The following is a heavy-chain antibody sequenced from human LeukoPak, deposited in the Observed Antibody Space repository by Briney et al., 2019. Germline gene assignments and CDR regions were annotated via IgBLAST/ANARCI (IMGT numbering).Heavy chain of an antibody. CDR3: ARVGVLDCSSTSCYHYYYYMDV. V-gene: IGHV1-8*03. CDR1: GYTFTSYD. D-gene: IGHD2-2*01. CDR2: MNPNSGNT. Sequence: GSSVKVSCKASGYTFTSYDINWVRQATGQGLEWMGWMNPNSGNTGYAQKFQGRVTITRNTSISTAYMELSSLRSEDTAVYYCARVGVLDCSSTSCYHYYYYMDVWGKGTTVTISS. J-gene: IGHJ6*03.